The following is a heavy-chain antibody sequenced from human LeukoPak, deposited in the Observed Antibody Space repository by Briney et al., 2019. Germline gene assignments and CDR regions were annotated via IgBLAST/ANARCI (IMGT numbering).Heavy chain of an antibody. D-gene: IGHD4-23*01. J-gene: IGHJ4*02. Sequence: GGSLRLSCAASGFTFSSYWKNWVRQVPGKGLVWVSRIVSDGSNTNYADSVKGRFTIPRDNAKNTLYLQMNSLRVEDTAVYYCARGRPHGNDYWGQGTLVTVSS. CDR1: GFTFSSYW. CDR2: IVSDGSNT. CDR3: ARGRPHGNDY. V-gene: IGHV3-74*01.